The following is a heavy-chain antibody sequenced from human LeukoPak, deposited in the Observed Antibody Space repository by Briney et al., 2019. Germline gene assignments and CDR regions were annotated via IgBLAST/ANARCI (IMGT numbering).Heavy chain of an antibody. V-gene: IGHV3-7*01. Sequence: GGSLRLSCEASGFTFSSYWMSWVRQAPGKGLEWVANIKTDGSEKYYVDSVKGRFTISRDNAKNSLYLQMNSLRAEDTAVYYCARVKAAQQYYYYYYGMDVWGQGTTVTVSS. CDR2: IKTDGSEK. D-gene: IGHD6-6*01. CDR3: ARVKAAQQYYYYYYGMDV. CDR1: GFTFSSYW. J-gene: IGHJ6*02.